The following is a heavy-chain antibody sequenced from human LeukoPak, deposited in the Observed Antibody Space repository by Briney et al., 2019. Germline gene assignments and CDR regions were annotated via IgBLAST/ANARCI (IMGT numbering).Heavy chain of an antibody. CDR2: IKQDGSEK. V-gene: IGHV3-7*01. CDR3: VREQSSSWSPLGYYGMDV. D-gene: IGHD6-13*01. CDR1: GFTFSSYW. J-gene: IGHJ6*02. Sequence: PGGSLRLSCAASGFTFSSYWMSWVRQAPGKGLEWVANIKQDGSEKYYVDSVKGRFTISRDNAKNSLYLQMNSLRAEDTAVYYCVREQSSSWSPLGYYGMDVWGQGTTVTVSS.